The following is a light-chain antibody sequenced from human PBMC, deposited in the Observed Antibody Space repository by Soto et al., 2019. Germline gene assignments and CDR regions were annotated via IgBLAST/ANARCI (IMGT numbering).Light chain of an antibody. CDR2: DAS. CDR1: QSVSSNY. J-gene: IGKJ1*01. CDR3: QQYAQSPRT. V-gene: IGKV3-20*01. Sequence: EIVLTQSPGTLSLSPGERVTLSCRASQSVSSNYFAWYQQKPGQAPRLLMYDASTRATGIPDRFSGSGSGTDFTLTISGLEPEDFAVYYCQQYAQSPRTFGQGTKVESK.